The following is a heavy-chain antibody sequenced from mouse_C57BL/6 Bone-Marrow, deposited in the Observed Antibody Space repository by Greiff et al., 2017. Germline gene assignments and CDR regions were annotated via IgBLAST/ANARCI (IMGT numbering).Heavy chain of an antibody. D-gene: IGHD1-1*01. J-gene: IGHJ3*01. CDR3: ARWPYYYGSSPWFAY. Sequence: QVQLQQSGPELVKPGASVKISCKASGYAFSSSWMNWVKQRPGKGLEWIGRIYPGDGDINYNGKFKGKATVTADKSSSTAYMQLSSLTSEDSAVYFCARWPYYYGSSPWFAYWGQGTLVTVSA. CDR1: GYAFSSSW. V-gene: IGHV1-82*01. CDR2: IYPGDGDI.